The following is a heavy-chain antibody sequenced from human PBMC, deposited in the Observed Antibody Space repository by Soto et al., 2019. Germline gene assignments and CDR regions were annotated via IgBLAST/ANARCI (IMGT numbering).Heavy chain of an antibody. CDR3: AREPGITIFGVVRNYYGMDV. D-gene: IGHD3-3*01. Sequence: GXLRLSGAAAGFTFSSYWVRWVRQAPGDGLEWVANIKQDGSEKYYVDSVKGRFTISRDNARNSLYLQMNSLRAEDTAVYYCAREPGITIFGVVRNYYGMDVWGQGTTVTAP. V-gene: IGHV3-7*03. CDR1: GFTFSSYW. CDR2: IKQDGSEK. J-gene: IGHJ6*02.